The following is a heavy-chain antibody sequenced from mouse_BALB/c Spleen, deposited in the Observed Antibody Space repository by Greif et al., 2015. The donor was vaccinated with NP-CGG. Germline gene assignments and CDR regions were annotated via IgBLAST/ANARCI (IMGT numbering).Heavy chain of an antibody. CDR2: ILPGSGSA. Sequence: VQLVESGAELMKPGASVKISCKATGYTFSSYWIEWVKQRPGHGLEWIGEILPGSGSANYNEKFKGKATFTADTSSNTAYMQLSSLTSEDSAVYYCARALYGGYAMDYWGQGTSVTVSS. CDR3: ARALYGGYAMDY. V-gene: IGHV1-9*01. D-gene: IGHD1-1*02. J-gene: IGHJ4*01. CDR1: GYTFSSYW.